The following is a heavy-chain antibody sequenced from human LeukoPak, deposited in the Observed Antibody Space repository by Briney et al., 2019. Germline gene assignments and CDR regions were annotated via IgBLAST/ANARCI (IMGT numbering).Heavy chain of an antibody. CDR3: AKEVPSFDY. J-gene: IGHJ4*02. Sequence: GGSLRLSCAVSGFTFSSYDMSCVRDAPEQGLEWVSAICGSGGSTTYADSVKGRLPIPRENSKNTLFSQIKARGTGDDAVFYFAKEVPSFDYWGQGTLVTVSS. D-gene: IGHD3-10*01. CDR2: ICGSGGST. V-gene: IGHV3-23*01. CDR1: GFTFSSYD.